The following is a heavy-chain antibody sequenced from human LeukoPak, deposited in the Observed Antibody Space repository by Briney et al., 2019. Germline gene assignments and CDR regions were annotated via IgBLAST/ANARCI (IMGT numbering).Heavy chain of an antibody. Sequence: GGSLRLSCAASVFTLDDYAMHWVRPAPGEGVEWVSGICWNSDSIGYADSVKRQFTISRDNAKNSLYLHMNSLRAEDTALYYCAKGDHYDILTGSSPGFDYWGQGTLVTVSS. CDR2: ICWNSDSI. V-gene: IGHV3-9*01. J-gene: IGHJ4*02. CDR3: AKGDHYDILTGSSPGFDY. CDR1: VFTLDDYA. D-gene: IGHD3-9*01.